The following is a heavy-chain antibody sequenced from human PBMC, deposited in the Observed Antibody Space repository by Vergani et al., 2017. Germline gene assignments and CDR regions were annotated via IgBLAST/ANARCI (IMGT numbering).Heavy chain of an antibody. CDR2: IIPIFGTA. CDR1: GGTFSSYA. Sequence: QFQLVQSGAEVKKPGSSVKVSCKASGGTFSSYAISWARQAPGQGLEWMGRIIPIFGTANYAQKFQGRVTITADESTSTAYMELSSLRSEDTAVYYCARRGDGYNFGTDPGEYFQHWGQGTLVTVSS. J-gene: IGHJ1*01. V-gene: IGHV1-69*13. CDR3: ARRGDGYNFGTDPGEYFQH. D-gene: IGHD5-24*01.